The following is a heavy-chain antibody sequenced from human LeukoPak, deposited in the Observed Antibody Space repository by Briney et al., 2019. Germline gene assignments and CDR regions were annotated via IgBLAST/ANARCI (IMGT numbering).Heavy chain of an antibody. CDR2: ITSTSSTM. D-gene: IGHD4-17*01. CDR1: GFAFSRYT. V-gene: IGHV3-48*04. Sequence: GGSLRLPCAGSGFAFSRYTMNWVRHAPGKGLEWVSYITSTSSTMYFADSVKGRFTISRDNAKNSLFLQMNSLRAEDTAVYYCRRGLNPVYADYVLWGQGTLVTVSS. J-gene: IGHJ4*02. CDR3: RRGLNPVYADYVL.